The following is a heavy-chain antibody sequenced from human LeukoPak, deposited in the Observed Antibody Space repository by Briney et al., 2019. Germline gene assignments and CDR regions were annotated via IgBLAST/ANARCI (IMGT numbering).Heavy chain of an antibody. J-gene: IGHJ4*02. CDR1: GFTFSSYS. D-gene: IGHD3-9*01. CDR3: ARDKDWAFDY. CDR2: IGGGSTTI. Sequence: GGSLRLSCAASGFTFSSYSITWVRQAPGKGLEWVSFIGGGSTTIYYADSVKGRFTISRDNAKNSLYLQMSSLRAEDTAVYYCARDKDWAFDYWGQGTLVTVSS. V-gene: IGHV3-48*01.